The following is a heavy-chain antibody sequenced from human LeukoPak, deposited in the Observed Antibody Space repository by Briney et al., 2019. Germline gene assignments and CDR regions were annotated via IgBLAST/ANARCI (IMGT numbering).Heavy chain of an antibody. CDR2: IRKDGSEK. D-gene: IGHD1-14*01. Sequence: GGSLRLSCAASGFTFSSYWMSWVRQAPGRGREGVTNIRKDGSEKYYVDSVKGRFTISRDNAKNSLYLQMNSLRAEDTAVYYCARVPAAETRGYNWFDPWGQGTLVTVSS. CDR3: ARVPAAETRGYNWFDP. J-gene: IGHJ5*02. V-gene: IGHV3-7*01. CDR1: GFTFSSYW.